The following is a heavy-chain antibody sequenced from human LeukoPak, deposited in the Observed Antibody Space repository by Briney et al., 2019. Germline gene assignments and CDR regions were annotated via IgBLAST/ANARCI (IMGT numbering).Heavy chain of an antibody. CDR3: ARERPGIAVAGTGFAY. J-gene: IGHJ4*02. D-gene: IGHD6-19*01. V-gene: IGHV1-2*02. CDR1: GYIFTGYY. Sequence: LWASVKVFCKASGYIFTGYYMHWVRQAPGQGLEWMGWINPKSGGTKYAQKFQGRVTMTRDTSISTAYMELSRLTSDDTAVYYCARERPGIAVAGTGFAYWGQGTLVTVSS. CDR2: INPKSGGT.